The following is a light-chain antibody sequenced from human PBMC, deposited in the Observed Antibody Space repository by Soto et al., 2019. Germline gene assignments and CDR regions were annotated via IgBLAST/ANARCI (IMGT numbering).Light chain of an antibody. V-gene: IGLV2-8*01. CDR3: TSYVGNDIWV. CDR2: EVT. Sequence: QSVLTQPPSASGSPGQSVTISCTETSSDVGAYKYVSWYQQYPGKAPKLMIYEVTKRPSGVPDRFSGSKSGNTASLTVSGLQAEDEADYYCTSYVGNDIWVFGGGTKVTVL. CDR1: SSDVGAYKY. J-gene: IGLJ3*02.